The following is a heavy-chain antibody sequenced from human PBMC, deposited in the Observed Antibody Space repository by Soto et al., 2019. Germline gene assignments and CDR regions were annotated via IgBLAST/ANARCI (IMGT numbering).Heavy chain of an antibody. CDR3: ARTRKSKNWFDP. CDR2: IDWDDDK. J-gene: IGHJ5*02. CDR1: GFSLSTSGMC. D-gene: IGHD4-4*01. V-gene: IGHV2-70*01. Sequence: VSGPTLVNPTQTLTLACTFSGFSLSTSGMCVSWIRQPPGKALEWLALIDWDDDKYYRTSLKTRLTISKDTSKNQVVLTMTNMDPVDTATYYCARTRKSKNWFDPWGQGTLVTVSS.